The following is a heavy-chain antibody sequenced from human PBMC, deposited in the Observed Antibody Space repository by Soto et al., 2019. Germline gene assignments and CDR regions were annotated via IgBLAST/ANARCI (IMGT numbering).Heavy chain of an antibody. V-gene: IGHV3-11*05. Sequence: VQLVESGGGLVKPGGSLRLSCAASGFTFSDSYMSWIRQSPGKGMEWLSYVNSLGTYTKYADSVRGRFTISRDNAQNPLYLEMTSLTVDDTAVYYCARNYGGASGVNDWGQGTQVTVSS. CDR1: GFTFSDSY. CDR3: ARNYGGASGVND. D-gene: IGHD4-17*01. J-gene: IGHJ4*02. CDR2: VNSLGTYT.